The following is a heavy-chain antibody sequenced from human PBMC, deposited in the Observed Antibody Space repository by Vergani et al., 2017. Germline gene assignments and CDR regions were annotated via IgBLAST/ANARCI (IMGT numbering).Heavy chain of an antibody. CDR2: ISSSSSYI. J-gene: IGHJ4*02. Sequence: EVQLVESGGGLVKPGGSLRLSCVASGFTFSSYSMNWVRQARGKGLEWVSSISSSSSYIYYADSVKGRFTISRDNAKNSLYLQMNSLRAEDTAVYYCARDERWGQGYDYWGQGTLVTVSS. D-gene: IGHD2-21*02. V-gene: IGHV3-21*01. CDR1: GFTFSSYS. CDR3: ARDERWGQGYDY.